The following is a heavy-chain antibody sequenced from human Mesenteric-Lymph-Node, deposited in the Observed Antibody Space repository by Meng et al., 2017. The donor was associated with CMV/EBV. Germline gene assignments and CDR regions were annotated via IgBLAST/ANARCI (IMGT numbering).Heavy chain of an antibody. CDR1: GGSVSSGSYY. Sequence: GSLRLSCTVSGGSVSSGSYYWSWIRQPPGKGLEWIGYIYYSGSTNYNPSLKSRVTISVDTSKNQFSLKLSSVTAADTAVYYCARELYRYYFDLWGQGTLVTVSS. V-gene: IGHV4-61*01. CDR3: ARELYRYYFDL. D-gene: IGHD3-16*02. J-gene: IGHJ4*02. CDR2: IYYSGST.